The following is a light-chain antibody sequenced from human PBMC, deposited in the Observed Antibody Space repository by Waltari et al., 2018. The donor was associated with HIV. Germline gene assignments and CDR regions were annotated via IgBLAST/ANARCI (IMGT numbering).Light chain of an antibody. CDR2: EVS. J-gene: IGLJ3*02. Sequence: QSALTQPPSASGSPGQSVTISCTGTSSDVGGYNYVSWYQQHPGKAPKYIIYEVSKRPSGVPDRFSGSKSGNTASLTVSGLQAEDEADYYCSSYAGSNWVFGGGTKLPVL. V-gene: IGLV2-8*01. CDR3: SSYAGSNWV. CDR1: SSDVGGYNY.